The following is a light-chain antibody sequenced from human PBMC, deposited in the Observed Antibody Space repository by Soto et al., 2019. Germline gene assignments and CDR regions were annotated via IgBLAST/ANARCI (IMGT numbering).Light chain of an antibody. CDR1: SSDVGGHNS. J-gene: IGLJ1*01. CDR3: SSYTSSSTLV. CDR2: DVS. V-gene: IGLV2-14*01. Sequence: QSALTQPASVSGSPGQSITISCTGTSSDVGGHNSVAWYQHNPGKAPKLMIYDVSNPPSGVSSRFSGSKSGNTASLSISGLQAEDEADYYCSSYTSSSTLVFGTGTKLTVL.